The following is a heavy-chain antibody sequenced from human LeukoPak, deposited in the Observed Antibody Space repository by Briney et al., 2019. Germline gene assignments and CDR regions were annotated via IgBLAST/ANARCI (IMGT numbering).Heavy chain of an antibody. Sequence: VGSLRLSCAASGFTFSSYAMSWVRQAPGKGLEWVSAISGSGGSTYYADSVKGRFTISRDNSKNTLYLQMNSLRAEDTAVYYCAKVVVGDDFWSGYYSDYWGQGTLVTVSS. V-gene: IGHV3-23*01. J-gene: IGHJ4*02. CDR2: ISGSGGST. D-gene: IGHD3-3*01. CDR3: AKVVVGDDFWSGYYSDY. CDR1: GFTFSSYA.